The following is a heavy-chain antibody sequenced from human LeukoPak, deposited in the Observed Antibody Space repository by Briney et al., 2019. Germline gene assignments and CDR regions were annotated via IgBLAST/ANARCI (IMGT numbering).Heavy chain of an antibody. CDR3: ARRLIAAGWDYFDY. CDR2: IYPGDSHT. D-gene: IGHD6-13*01. J-gene: IGHJ4*02. V-gene: IGHV5-51*01. Sequence: GESLKISCKGSGFSFTSSWIGWVRQMPGKGLEWMGIIYPGDSHTRYSPSFQGQVTISADMSIITAYLQWSSLKASDTAMYYCARRLIAAGWDYFDYWGQGTLVTVSS. CDR1: GFSFTSSW.